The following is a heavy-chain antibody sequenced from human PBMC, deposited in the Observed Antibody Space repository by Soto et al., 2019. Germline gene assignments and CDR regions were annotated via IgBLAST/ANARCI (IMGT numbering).Heavy chain of an antibody. CDR2: IFPGGST. V-gene: IGHV3-23*03. CDR1: GFTFSTYT. CDR3: AKDQGFGEFVADYMDV. J-gene: IGHJ6*03. Sequence: PGGSLRLSCAASGFTFSTYTMNWVRQAPGKGLEWVAGIFPGGSTYYANSVKGRFTISRDHSQSSVFLQMSSLRDEDTAVYYCAKDQGFGEFVADYMDVWGKGTTVTVSS. D-gene: IGHD3-10*01.